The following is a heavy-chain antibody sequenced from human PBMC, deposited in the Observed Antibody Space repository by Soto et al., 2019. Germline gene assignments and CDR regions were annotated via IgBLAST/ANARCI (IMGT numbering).Heavy chain of an antibody. CDR3: ARQLRSKYSYYMDV. Sequence: SETLSLTCTVSGGSISSYYWSWIRQPPGKGLEWIGYIYYSGSTNYNPSLKSRVTISVDTSKNQFSLKLSSVTAADTAVYYCARQLRSKYSYYMDVWGKGTTVTVSS. D-gene: IGHD5-12*01. CDR2: IYYSGST. V-gene: IGHV4-59*01. CDR1: GGSISSYY. J-gene: IGHJ6*03.